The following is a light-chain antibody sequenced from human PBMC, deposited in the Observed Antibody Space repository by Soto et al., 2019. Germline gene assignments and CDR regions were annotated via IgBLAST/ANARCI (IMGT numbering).Light chain of an antibody. Sequence: QSVLTQPPSASESPGQTVTISCTGTSSDVGGYDYVSWYQQHPGEAPKLIIYEVTKRPSGVPDRFSGSKSGNTASLTVSGLQAEDEADYHCSSYAGGKNFYVFGTGTKLTVL. CDR2: EVT. V-gene: IGLV2-8*01. CDR3: SSYAGGKNFYV. J-gene: IGLJ1*01. CDR1: SSDVGGYDY.